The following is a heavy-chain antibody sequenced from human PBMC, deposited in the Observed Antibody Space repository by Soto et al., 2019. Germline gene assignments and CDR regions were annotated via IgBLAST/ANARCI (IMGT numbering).Heavy chain of an antibody. CDR1: GFTFSSYW. CDR3: AGAVAGPTAIGY. V-gene: IGHV3-74*01. D-gene: IGHD6-19*01. J-gene: IGHJ4*02. Sequence: EVQLVESGGGLVQPGGSLRLSCAASGFTFSSYWMHWVRQAPGKGLVWVSRINSDGSSTSYADSVKGRFTISRDNAKNTLYLQTNSLRAEDTAVYYGAGAVAGPTAIGYWGQVTLVTVSS. CDR2: INSDGSST.